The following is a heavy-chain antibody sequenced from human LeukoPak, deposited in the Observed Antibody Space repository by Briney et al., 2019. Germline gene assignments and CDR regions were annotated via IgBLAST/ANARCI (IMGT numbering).Heavy chain of an antibody. V-gene: IGHV4-30-4*01. D-gene: IGHD5-18*01. Sequence: SQTLSLTCIVSGGSISSGDYYWSWIRQPPGKGLEWIGYIYYSGSTYYNPSLKSRFTISVNTSKNQFSLRLSSVTATDTAEYFCARHQMRYSYGTLFDYWGQGTLVTVSS. CDR1: GGSISSGDYY. J-gene: IGHJ4*02. CDR3: ARHQMRYSYGTLFDY. CDR2: IYYSGST.